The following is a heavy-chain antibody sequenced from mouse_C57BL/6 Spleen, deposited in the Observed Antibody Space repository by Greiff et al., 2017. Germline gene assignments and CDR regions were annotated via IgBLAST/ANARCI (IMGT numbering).Heavy chain of an antibody. CDR2: IDPEDGDT. CDR3: TTEGLRQYYFDY. CDR1: GFNIKDYY. Sequence: DVQLQESGAELVRPGASVKLSCTASGFNIKDYYMHWVKQRPEQGLEWIGRIDPEDGDTEYAPKFQGKATMTADTSSNTAYLQLSSLTSEDTAVYYCTTEGLRQYYFDYWGQGTTLTVSS. J-gene: IGHJ2*01. D-gene: IGHD1-1*01. V-gene: IGHV14-1*01.